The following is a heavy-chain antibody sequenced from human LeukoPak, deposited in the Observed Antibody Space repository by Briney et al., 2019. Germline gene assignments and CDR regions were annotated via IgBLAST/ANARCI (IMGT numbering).Heavy chain of an antibody. CDR2: MNPNSGNT. D-gene: IGHD3-3*01. V-gene: IGHV1-8*01. CDR1: GYTFTSYD. CDR3: ARRTYYDFWSGYYHYYYYYMDV. J-gene: IGHJ6*03. Sequence: ASVKVSCKASGYTFTSYDINWVGQSTGQGLEWMGWMNPNSGNTGYAQKFQGRVTMTRNTSISTAYMELSSLRSEDTAVYYCARRTYYDFWSGYYHYYYYYMDVWGKGTTVTVSS.